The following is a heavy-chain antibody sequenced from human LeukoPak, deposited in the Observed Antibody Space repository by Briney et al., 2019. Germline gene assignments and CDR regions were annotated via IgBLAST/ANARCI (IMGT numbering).Heavy chain of an antibody. CDR2: IKQDGSEK. V-gene: IGHV3-7*01. CDR3: ARAYYYDSSGYYYSKYYYMDV. J-gene: IGHJ6*03. Sequence: PGGSLRLSCAASGFTFSSYWMSWVRQAPGKGLEWVANIKQDGSEKYYVDSVKGRFTISRDNAKNSLYLQMNSLRAEGTAVYYCARAYYYDSSGYYYSKYYYMDVWGKGTTVTVSS. D-gene: IGHD3-22*01. CDR1: GFTFSSYW.